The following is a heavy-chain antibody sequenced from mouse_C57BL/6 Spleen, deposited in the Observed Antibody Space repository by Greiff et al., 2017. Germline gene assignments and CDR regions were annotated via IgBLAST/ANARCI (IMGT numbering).Heavy chain of an antibody. Sequence: EVQLQQSGPELVKPGASVKISCKASGYPFTDYYMNWVKQSHGKSLEWIGDINPNNGGTSYNQKFKGKATLTVDKSSSTAYMELRSLTSEDSAVYYCARTGDGSSYWYFDVWGTGTTATVSS. D-gene: IGHD1-1*01. J-gene: IGHJ1*03. CDR3: ARTGDGSSYWYFDV. CDR2: INPNNGGT. V-gene: IGHV1-26*01. CDR1: GYPFTDYY.